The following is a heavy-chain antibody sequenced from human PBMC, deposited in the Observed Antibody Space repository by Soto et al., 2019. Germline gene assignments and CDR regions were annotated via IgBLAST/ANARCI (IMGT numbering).Heavy chain of an antibody. CDR3: ARDSHYYGDFDY. J-gene: IGHJ4*02. V-gene: IGHV3-30-3*01. Sequence: QVQLVESGGGVAQPGRSLRLSCAASGFTFSGHPMHWVRQAPGKGLEWLAVTSYDGSTKYYADSVKGRFTISRDNSKNTLYLEMSSLQSDDTAVYYCARDSHYYGDFDYWGQGTLVTVSS. CDR2: TSYDGSTK. CDR1: GFTFSGHP. D-gene: IGHD3-22*01.